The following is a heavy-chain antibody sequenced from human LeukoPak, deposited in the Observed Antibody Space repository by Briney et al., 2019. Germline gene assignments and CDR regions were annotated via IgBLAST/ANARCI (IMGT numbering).Heavy chain of an antibody. CDR3: AKGRQSVGDYVADY. Sequence: GGSLRLSCAASGFTFSSYGMHWVRQAPGKGLEWVAVISYDGSNKYYADSVKGRFTISRDNSKNTLYLPMNRQIAEDTGVYYCAKGRQSVGDYVADYWGQGTLVTVSS. CDR2: ISYDGSNK. V-gene: IGHV3-30*18. D-gene: IGHD4-17*01. CDR1: GFTFSSYG. J-gene: IGHJ4*02.